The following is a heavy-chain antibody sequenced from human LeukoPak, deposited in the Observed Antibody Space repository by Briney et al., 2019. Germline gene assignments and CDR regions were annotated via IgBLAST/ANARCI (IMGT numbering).Heavy chain of an antibody. CDR1: GFPFVKSW. CDR3: VKDQNYQLRL. Sequence: GGSLRLSCVASGFPFVKSWMHWVRQAPGKGLAWISRIHNDGSGTTYADSVKGRFTISRDNAKNTVFLQMNSLTVEDTATYYCVKDQNYQLRLWGQGTLVTVSS. J-gene: IGHJ4*02. V-gene: IGHV3-74*03. D-gene: IGHD2-2*01. CDR2: IHNDGSGT.